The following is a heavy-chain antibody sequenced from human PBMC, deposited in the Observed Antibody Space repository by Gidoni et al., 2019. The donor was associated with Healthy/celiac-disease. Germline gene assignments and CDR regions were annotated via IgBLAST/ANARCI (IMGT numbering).Heavy chain of an antibody. CDR2: TYYRSKWYN. CDR3: ARSGFLEWLLSYVDQGFFDY. V-gene: IGHV6-1*01. D-gene: IGHD3-3*01. CDR1: GDSVSSNSAA. J-gene: IGHJ4*02. Sequence: QVQLQQSGPGLVKPSQTLSLTCAISGDSVSSNSAAWNWLRQSPSRGLEWLGRTYYRSKWYNDYAVSVKSRITINPDTSKNQFSLQLNSVTPEDTAVYYCARSGFLEWLLSYVDQGFFDYWGQGTLVTVSS.